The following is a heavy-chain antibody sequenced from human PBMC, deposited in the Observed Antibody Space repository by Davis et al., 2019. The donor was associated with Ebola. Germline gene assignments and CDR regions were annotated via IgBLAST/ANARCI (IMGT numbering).Heavy chain of an antibody. V-gene: IGHV4-34*01. CDR1: GGSFSGYY. J-gene: IGHJ4*02. D-gene: IGHD6-19*01. Sequence: GSLRLSCAVYGGSFSGYYWSWIRQPPGKGLEWIGEINHSGSTNYNPSLKSRVTISVDKSKNQFSLKLSSVTAADTAVYYCARRIAVAGYFDYWGQGTLVTVSS. CDR3: ARRIAVAGYFDY. CDR2: INHSGST.